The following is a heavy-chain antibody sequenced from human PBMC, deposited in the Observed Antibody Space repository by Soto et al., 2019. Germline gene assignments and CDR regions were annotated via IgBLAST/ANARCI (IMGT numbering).Heavy chain of an antibody. V-gene: IGHV4-59*01. CDR3: ARGGDPSYSCSSPVDP. CDR2: IYYSGST. Sequence: PSETLSLTCTVSGASISSYYWHWIRQPPGKGLEWIGYIYYSGSTNYNPSLKSRVTMSIDASESQFSLRLTSVTAADTALYYCARGGDPSYSCSSPVDPWGLGTLVTVSS. CDR1: GASISSYY. J-gene: IGHJ5*02. D-gene: IGHD6-6*01.